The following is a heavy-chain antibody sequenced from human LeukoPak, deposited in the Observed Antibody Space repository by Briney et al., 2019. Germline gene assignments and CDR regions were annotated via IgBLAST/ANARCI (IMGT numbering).Heavy chain of an antibody. D-gene: IGHD6-6*01. V-gene: IGHV3-23*01. CDR1: GFTFSSYA. Sequence: GGSLRLSCAASGFTFSSYAMSWVRQAPGKGLEWVSAISGSGGSTYYADSVKGRFTISRDNSKNTLYLQMNSLRAEDTAVYYCAKDRRSSSSGYYYYMDVWGKGTTVTVSS. CDR3: AKDRRSSSSGYYYYMDV. J-gene: IGHJ6*03. CDR2: ISGSGGST.